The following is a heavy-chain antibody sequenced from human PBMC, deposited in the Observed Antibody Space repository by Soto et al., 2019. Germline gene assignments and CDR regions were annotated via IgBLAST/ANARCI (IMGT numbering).Heavy chain of an antibody. V-gene: IGHV3-33*01. CDR1: GFTFSSYG. J-gene: IGHJ4*02. D-gene: IGHD1-26*01. CDR3: ARDLQGGSYY. Sequence: QVQLVESGGGVVQPGRSLRLSCAASGFTFSSYGMHWVRQAPGKGLEGVAVIWYDGSNKYYADSVKGRFTISRDNSKNTLYLQMNSLRAEDTAVYYCARDLQGGSYYWGQGTLVTVSS. CDR2: IWYDGSNK.